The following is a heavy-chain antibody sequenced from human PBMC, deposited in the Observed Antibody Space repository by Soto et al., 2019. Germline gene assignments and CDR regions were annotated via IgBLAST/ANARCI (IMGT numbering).Heavy chain of an antibody. D-gene: IGHD1-1*01. Sequence: NPSETLSLTCTVSGGSVSSGGYYWSWIRQHPGEGLEWIGHIYDSESTYYNPSLKSRVTISVDTAKNQFSLKLTSVTAADTAVYYCARDTVTGELDYWGQGTLVTVSS. J-gene: IGHJ4*02. CDR2: IYDSEST. CDR1: GGSVSSGGYY. V-gene: IGHV4-31*03. CDR3: ARDTVTGELDY.